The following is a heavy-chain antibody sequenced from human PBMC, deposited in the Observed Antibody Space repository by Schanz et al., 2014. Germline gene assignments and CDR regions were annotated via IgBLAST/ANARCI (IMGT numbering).Heavy chain of an antibody. CDR3: ARALGYCSGGSCYPACDS. D-gene: IGHD2-15*01. Sequence: KVSCKASGYTFINYTMDWVRQAPRQRPEWMGWINAGDGNTKYSQKFQGRVTITADESTSTAYMELSSLRSEDTAVYYCARALGYCSGGSCYPACDSRGLGRMVAASP. CDR2: INAGDGNT. V-gene: IGHV1-3*01. CDR1: GYTFINYT. J-gene: IGHJ3*02.